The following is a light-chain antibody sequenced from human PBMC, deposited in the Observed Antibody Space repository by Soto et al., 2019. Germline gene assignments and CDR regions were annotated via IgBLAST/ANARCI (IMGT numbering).Light chain of an antibody. CDR3: MQPLQSWT. Sequence: DIVITQSPLSLPFTPGDPASISCRSSHSLLHSNGYNYLDWYLQKPGQSPQLLIYLGSNRASGVPDRFSGSGSGTDFTLKISRVEAEDVGVYYCMQPLQSWTFGQGTKVDIK. J-gene: IGKJ1*01. V-gene: IGKV2-28*01. CDR2: LGS. CDR1: HSLLHSNGYNY.